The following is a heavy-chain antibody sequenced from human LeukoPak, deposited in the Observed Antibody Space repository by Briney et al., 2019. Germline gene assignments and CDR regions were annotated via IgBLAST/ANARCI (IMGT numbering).Heavy chain of an antibody. J-gene: IGHJ4*02. CDR2: FDPEDGET. Sequence: EASVKVSCKVSGYTLTGLSMHWVRQAPGKGLEWMGGFDPEDGETIYAQKFQGRVTMTEDTSTDTAYMELSSLRSEDTAVYYCATPSDSPGYYFDYWGQGTLVTVSS. V-gene: IGHV1-24*01. CDR1: GYTLTGLS. D-gene: IGHD3-22*01. CDR3: ATPSDSPGYYFDY.